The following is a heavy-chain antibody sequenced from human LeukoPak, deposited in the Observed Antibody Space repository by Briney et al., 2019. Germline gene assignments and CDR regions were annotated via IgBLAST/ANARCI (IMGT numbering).Heavy chain of an antibody. CDR3: ARSYRDPNFDY. CDR2: IYYSGST. J-gene: IGHJ4*02. D-gene: IGHD1-26*01. CDR1: GGSVSSGSYH. Sequence: ASETLSLTCTVSGGSVSSGSYHWSWIRQPPGKGLEWIGYIYYSGSTNYNPSLKSRVTISVDTSKNQFSLKLSSVTAADTAVYYCARSYRDPNFDYWGQGTLVTVSS. V-gene: IGHV4-61*01.